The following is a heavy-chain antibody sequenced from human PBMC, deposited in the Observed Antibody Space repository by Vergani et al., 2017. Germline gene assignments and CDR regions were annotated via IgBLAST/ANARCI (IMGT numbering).Heavy chain of an antibody. Sequence: QVPLVQSGAEVKKPGASVKVSCQTSGYTFSAYYIHWVRQAPGQGLEWMGWVNPNSGDTNYAQKFQGRVTMTRDMAINTTYMELSRLTSDDTAVYYCARDRVAYSGFYYGMDVWGQGTTVTVSS. CDR2: VNPNSGDT. V-gene: IGHV1-2*02. J-gene: IGHJ6*02. CDR3: ARDRVAYSGFYYGMDV. D-gene: IGHD3-10*01. CDR1: GYTFSAYY.